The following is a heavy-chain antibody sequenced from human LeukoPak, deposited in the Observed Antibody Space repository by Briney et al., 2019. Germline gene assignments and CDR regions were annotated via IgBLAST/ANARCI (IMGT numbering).Heavy chain of an antibody. V-gene: IGHV3-9*01. CDR2: ISWNSGSI. J-gene: IGHJ4*02. D-gene: IGHD4-17*01. CDR3: AKGPYDYGDYAVFDY. Sequence: GGSLRLSCAAPGFTFDDYAMHWVRQAPGKGLEWVSGISWNSGSIGYADSVKGRFTISRDNAKNSLYLQMNSLRAEDTALYYCAKGPYDYGDYAVFDYWGQGTLVTVSS. CDR1: GFTFDDYA.